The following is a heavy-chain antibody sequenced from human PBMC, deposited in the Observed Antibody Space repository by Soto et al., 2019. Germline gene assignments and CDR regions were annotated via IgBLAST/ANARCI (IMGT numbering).Heavy chain of an antibody. CDR2: ISAHNGNT. Sequence: QVHLVQSGAEVKKPGASVKVSCKASGYTFTSYGITWVRQAPGQGLEWMGWISAHNGNTGYAQKFQGRVTMTRNTSISTAYMELSSLRSEDTAVYYCAREISGSYRLDHWGQGTLVTVSS. CDR3: AREISGSYRLDH. V-gene: IGHV1-8*02. D-gene: IGHD1-26*01. CDR1: GYTFTSYG. J-gene: IGHJ4*02.